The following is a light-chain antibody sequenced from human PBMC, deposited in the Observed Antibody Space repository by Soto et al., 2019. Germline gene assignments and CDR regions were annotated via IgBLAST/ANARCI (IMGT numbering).Light chain of an antibody. CDR3: QQYSSWPPIT. CDR1: QSVSG. CDR2: GAS. J-gene: IGKJ5*01. V-gene: IGKV3-15*01. Sequence: EIVMTQSPATLSVSPVEGATLSCRASQSVSGLAWYQQKPGQAPRLLIYGASSRATGIPARFSGSGSGTEFTLTISSLQSEDFAVYYCQQYSSWPPITFGQGTRLEIK.